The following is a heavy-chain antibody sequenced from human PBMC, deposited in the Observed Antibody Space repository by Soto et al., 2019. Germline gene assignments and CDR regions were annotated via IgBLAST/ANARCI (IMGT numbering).Heavy chain of an antibody. D-gene: IGHD1-26*01. CDR2: INPRSGDT. V-gene: IGHV1-2*06. CDR1: GYTFIGYY. J-gene: IGHJ5*02. Sequence: ASVKVSCKASGYTFIGYYIHCVRQAPGQGLEWMGRINPRSGDTTYAQKFQGRLTMTRDTSISTAYMELSSLRSDDTAVYYCGRDGVGATPLGWFDPWGQGSLVTVS. CDR3: GRDGVGATPLGWFDP.